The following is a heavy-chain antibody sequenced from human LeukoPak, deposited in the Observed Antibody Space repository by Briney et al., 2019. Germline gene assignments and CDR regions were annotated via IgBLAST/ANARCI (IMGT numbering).Heavy chain of an antibody. V-gene: IGHV4-34*01. D-gene: IGHD2-15*01. J-gene: IGHJ3*02. CDR2: INYSGSA. Sequence: PSETLSLTCAVYGGSFSGYYWSWIRQPPGKGLEWIGEINYSGSANYNAPLKSRVTISVDTSKNQFSLKLSSVTAADTAVYYCARACSGGSCLRNDAFDIWGQGTMVTVSS. CDR1: GGSFSGYY. CDR3: ARACSGGSCLRNDAFDI.